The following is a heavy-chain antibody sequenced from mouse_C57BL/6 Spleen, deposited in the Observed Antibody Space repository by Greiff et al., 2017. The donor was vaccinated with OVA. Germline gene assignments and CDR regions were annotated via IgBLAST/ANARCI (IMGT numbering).Heavy chain of an antibody. CDR3: ARLNWYYFDY. Sequence: EVQLVESGGGLVKPGGSLKLSFAASGFPFSSYAMSWVRQTPEKRLEWVATISDGGSYTYYPDNLKGRFTISRDNAKNNLYLQMSHLKSEDTAMYYCARLNWYYFDYWGQGTTLTVSS. J-gene: IGHJ2*01. V-gene: IGHV5-4*01. CDR1: GFPFSSYA. CDR2: ISDGGSYT. D-gene: IGHD4-1*01.